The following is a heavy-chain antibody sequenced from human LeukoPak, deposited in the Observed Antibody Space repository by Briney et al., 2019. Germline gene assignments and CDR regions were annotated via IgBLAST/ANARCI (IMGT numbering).Heavy chain of an antibody. J-gene: IGHJ6*03. CDR3: ARGGGNGGGWVGHYYYMDV. CDR2: IYHSGST. CDR1: GGSISSSSYY. Sequence: SETLSLTCTVSGGSISSSSYYWGWIRQPPGKGLEWIGSIYHSGSTYNNPSLKSRVTISVDTSKNQFSLKLTSVTAADTAVYYCARGGGNGGGWVGHYYYMDVWGKGTTVTVSS. D-gene: IGHD4-23*01. V-gene: IGHV4-39*07.